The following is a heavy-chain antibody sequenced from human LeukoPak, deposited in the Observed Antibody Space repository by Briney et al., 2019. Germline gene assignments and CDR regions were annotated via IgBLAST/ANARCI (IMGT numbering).Heavy chain of an antibody. CDR2: INQDGSEK. D-gene: IGHD3-22*01. CDR3: ASDEMYYYDSSGYYSFDY. V-gene: IGHV3-7*01. Sequence: GGSLRLSCAASGFTFSSYWMSWVRQAPGKGLEWVANINQDGSEKYYVGSVKGRFTVSRDNAKNSLYLQMNSLRAEDTDVYYCASDEMYYYDSSGYYSFDYWGQGTLVTVSS. J-gene: IGHJ4*02. CDR1: GFTFSSYW.